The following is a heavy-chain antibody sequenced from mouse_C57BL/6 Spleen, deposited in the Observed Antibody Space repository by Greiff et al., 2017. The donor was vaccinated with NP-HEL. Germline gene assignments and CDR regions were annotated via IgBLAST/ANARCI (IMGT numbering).Heavy chain of an antibody. Sequence: QVQLQQPGAELVRPGSSVKLSCKASGYTFPSYWMDWVKQRPGQGLEWIGNIYPSDSETHYNQKFKDKATLTVDKSSSTAYMQLSSLTSEDSAVYDCARLGSSRTWCAYWGQGTLVTVSA. V-gene: IGHV1-61*01. D-gene: IGHD3-2*02. CDR2: IYPSDSET. J-gene: IGHJ3*01. CDR3: ARLGSSRTWCAY. CDR1: GYTFPSYW.